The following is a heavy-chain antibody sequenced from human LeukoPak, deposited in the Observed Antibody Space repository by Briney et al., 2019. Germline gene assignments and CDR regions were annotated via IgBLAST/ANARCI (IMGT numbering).Heavy chain of an antibody. Sequence: GGSLRLSCAASGFTFSAHYMDWVRQAPGKGLEWVGRIKEKVNSYTTVYAASVKGRFTISRDDSTNSVFLQMNSLKTDDTGVYYCAKACCSEKQCTLDSWGQGTLVSVSS. J-gene: IGHJ4*02. CDR1: GFTFSAHY. CDR3: AKACCSEKQCTLDS. CDR2: IKEKVNSYTT. D-gene: IGHD6-19*01. V-gene: IGHV3-72*01.